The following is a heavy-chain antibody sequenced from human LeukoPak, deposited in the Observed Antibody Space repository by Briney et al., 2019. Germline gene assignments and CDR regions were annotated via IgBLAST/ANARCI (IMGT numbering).Heavy chain of an antibody. CDR1: GFTFSSYS. CDR3: AREPYCSSPSCQGGCFDY. V-gene: IGHV4-39*02. J-gene: IGHJ4*02. Sequence: GSLRLSCAASGFTFSSYSMNWIRQSPGKGLEWIGSTFYGGSTYYNASLKSRVTISVDTSENRFSLELTSVTAADTAVYYCAREPYCSSPSCQGGCFDYWGQGALVTVSS. CDR2: TFYGGST. D-gene: IGHD2-2*01.